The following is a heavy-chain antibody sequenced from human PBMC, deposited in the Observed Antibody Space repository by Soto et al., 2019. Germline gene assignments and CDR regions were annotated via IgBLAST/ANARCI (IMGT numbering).Heavy chain of an antibody. V-gene: IGHV4-39*01. D-gene: IGHD2-15*01. CDR1: GGSISSSSYY. CDR3: EVVVVAATPGAFDI. J-gene: IGHJ3*02. Sequence: SEILSLTCTVSGGSISSSSYYWGWIRQPPGKGLEWIGSIYYSGSTYYNPSLKSRVTISVDTSKNQFSLKLSSVTAADTAVYYCEVVVVAATPGAFDIWGQGTMVTVSS. CDR2: IYYSGST.